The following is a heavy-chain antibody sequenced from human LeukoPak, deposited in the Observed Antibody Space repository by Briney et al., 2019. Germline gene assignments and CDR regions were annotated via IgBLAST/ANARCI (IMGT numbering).Heavy chain of an antibody. V-gene: IGHV3-11*01. CDR2: ISSRDSTI. J-gene: IGHJ4*02. D-gene: IGHD1-26*01. CDR1: GFTFSDYY. CDR3: AKDPEGSGSYSYFDY. Sequence: GGSLRLSCAASGFTFSDYYMSWIRQVPGKGLECVSYISSRDSTIYYADSVKGRFTISRDNSKNTLYLQMNSLRAEDTAVYYCAKDPEGSGSYSYFDYWGQGTLVTVSS.